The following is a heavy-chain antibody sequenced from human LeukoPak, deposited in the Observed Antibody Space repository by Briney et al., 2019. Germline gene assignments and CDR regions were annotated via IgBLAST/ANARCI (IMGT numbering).Heavy chain of an antibody. CDR2: VSSSSSYI. V-gene: IGHV3-21*01. J-gene: IGHJ4*02. Sequence: PGGSLRLSCAASGFTFSSYEMNWVRQAPGKGPEWVSSVSSSSSYIYYADSVKGRFTISRDNAKNSLYLQMNSLRAEDTAVYYCARDYDDSLVYWGQGTLVTVSS. CDR1: GFTFSSYE. CDR3: ARDYDDSLVY. D-gene: IGHD4-17*01.